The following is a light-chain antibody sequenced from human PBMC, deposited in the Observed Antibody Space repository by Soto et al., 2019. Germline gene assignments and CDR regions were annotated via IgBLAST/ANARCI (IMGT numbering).Light chain of an antibody. Sequence: QSVLTQPPSASGTPGQRVSVSCSGSSSNIGTNYEYWYQHPPGAAPRLLIFRDDHRPAGVPVRFSASKSGTSASLAINGLRSEDEADYYCAAWDDSLNAFYVFGTGTKVTVL. J-gene: IGLJ1*01. CDR3: AAWDDSLNAFYV. V-gene: IGLV1-47*01. CDR2: RDD. CDR1: SSNIGTNY.